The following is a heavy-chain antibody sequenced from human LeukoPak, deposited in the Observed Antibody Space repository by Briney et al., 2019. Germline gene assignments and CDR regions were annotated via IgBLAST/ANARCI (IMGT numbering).Heavy chain of an antibody. J-gene: IGHJ5*02. CDR2: ISGSGGST. V-gene: IGHV3-23*01. CDR3: ARDEGRNNWFDP. CDR1: GFTFSSYA. Sequence: AGGSLRLSCAASGFTFSSYAMSWIRQAPGKGLEWVSVISGSGGSTYYADSVKGRFTISRDNSKNTLYLQMNSLRAEDTAVYCCARDEGRNNWFDPWGQGTLVTVSS.